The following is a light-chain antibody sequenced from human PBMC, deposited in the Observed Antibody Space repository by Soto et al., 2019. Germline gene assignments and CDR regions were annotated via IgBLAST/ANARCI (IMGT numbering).Light chain of an antibody. CDR2: DNN. J-gene: IGLJ1*01. CDR1: SSNIGNNY. CDR3: TSYTSSSTLPYV. V-gene: IGLV1-51*01. Sequence: QSVLTQSPSVSAAPGQKVTISCSGSSSNIGNNYVSWYQQLPGTAPKLLIYDNNKRPSGIPDRFSGSKSGTSGTLDITGLQTEDEADYYCTSYTSSSTLPYVFGTGTKVTVL.